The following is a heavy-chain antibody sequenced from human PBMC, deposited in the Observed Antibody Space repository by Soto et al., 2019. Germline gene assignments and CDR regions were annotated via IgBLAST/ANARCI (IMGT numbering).Heavy chain of an antibody. CDR3: ARVRPWTGAQSYDY. CDR2: MFSNDEK. V-gene: IGHV2-26*01. Sequence: QVTLKESGPVLVKPTETLTLTCAVSGFSFSDGKMGVSWIRQPPGKALECLAHMFSNDEKSYSTSLQARLTISKDTSKGQVVLTMTNMDPVDTATYFCARVRPWTGAQSYDYWGRGTLVTVSS. J-gene: IGHJ4*02. CDR1: GFSFSDGKMG. D-gene: IGHD7-27*01.